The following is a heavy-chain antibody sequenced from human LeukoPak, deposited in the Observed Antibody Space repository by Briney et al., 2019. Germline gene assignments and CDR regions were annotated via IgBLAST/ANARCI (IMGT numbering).Heavy chain of an antibody. J-gene: IGHJ1*01. D-gene: IGHD2-2*02. CDR1: GFTFSSYG. V-gene: IGHV3-30*02. CDR3: ANEPYCSSTSCYTEYFQH. CDR2: IRYDGSNK. Sequence: GGSLRLSCAASGFTFSSYGMHWVRQAPGKGLEWVAFIRYDGSNKYYADSVKGRFTISRDNSKNTLYLQMNSLRAEDTAVYYCANEPYCSSTSCYTEYFQHWGQGTLVTVSS.